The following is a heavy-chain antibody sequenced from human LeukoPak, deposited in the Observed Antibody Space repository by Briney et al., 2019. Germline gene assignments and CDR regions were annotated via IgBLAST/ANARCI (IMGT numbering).Heavy chain of an antibody. J-gene: IGHJ4*02. V-gene: IGHV3-66*01. CDR3: ASYKRWLQNEIDY. D-gene: IGHD5-24*01. Sequence: GGSLRLSCAASGFTVSSNYMSWVRQAPGKGLEWVSVIYSGGSTYYADSVKGRFTISRDNSKNTLYLQMNSLRAEDTAVYYCASYKRWLQNEIDYWGQGTLVTVSS. CDR1: GFTVSSNY. CDR2: IYSGGST.